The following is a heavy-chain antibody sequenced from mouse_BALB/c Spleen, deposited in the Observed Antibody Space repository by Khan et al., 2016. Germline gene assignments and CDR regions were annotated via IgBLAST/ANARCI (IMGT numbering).Heavy chain of an antibody. CDR3: ARRMLRLLFDY. J-gene: IGHJ2*01. CDR2: INTYTGEP. CDR1: GYSFTNYG. Sequence: QIQLVQSGPEMKKPGETVKISCKASGYSFTNYGMNWVKQAPGKGLKWMGWINTYTGEPTYADDFKGRFAFSLETSASTAYLQINNLKNEDTATXFCARRMLRLLFDYWGQGTTLTVSS. D-gene: IGHD2-12*01. V-gene: IGHV9-3-1*01.